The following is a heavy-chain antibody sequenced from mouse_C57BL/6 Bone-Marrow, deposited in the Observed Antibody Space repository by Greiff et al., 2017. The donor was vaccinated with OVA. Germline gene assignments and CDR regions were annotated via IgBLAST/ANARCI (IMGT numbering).Heavy chain of an antibody. CDR1: GISITTGNYR. J-gene: IGHJ4*01. V-gene: IGHV3-5*01. Sequence: DVQLVESGPGLVKPSQTVFLTCTVTGISITTGNYRWSWLRQFPGNKLEWIGYIYYSGTITYNPSLTSRTTITRDTPKNQFFLEMNSLTAEDTATYSCARDGGYYDAMDYWGQGTAVTVSS. CDR3: ARDGGYYDAMDY. CDR2: IYYSGTI.